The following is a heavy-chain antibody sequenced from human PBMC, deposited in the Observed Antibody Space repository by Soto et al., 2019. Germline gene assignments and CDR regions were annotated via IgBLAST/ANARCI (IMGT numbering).Heavy chain of an antibody. CDR2: ISISSSTI. CDR3: ARPGLTDAFDI. J-gene: IGHJ3*02. D-gene: IGHD2-21*02. V-gene: IGHV3-48*01. Sequence: GGSLRLSCAASGFTFSSYSMNWVRQVPGKGLEWVSYISISSSTIYYADSVKGRFTISRDNAKNSLYLQMNSLRAEDTAVYYCARPGLTDAFDIWGQGTMVTVSS. CDR1: GFTFSSYS.